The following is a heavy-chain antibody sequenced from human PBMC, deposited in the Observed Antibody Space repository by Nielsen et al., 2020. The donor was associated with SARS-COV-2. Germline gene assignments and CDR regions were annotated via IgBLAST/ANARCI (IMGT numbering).Heavy chain of an antibody. CDR1: GGTFSSYA. CDR2: INPSGGST. V-gene: IGHV1-46*01. J-gene: IGHJ5*02. Sequence: ASVKVSCKASGGTFSSYAISWVRQAPGQGLKWMGIINPSGGSTSYAQKFQGRVTMTRDTSTSTVYMELSSLRSEDMAVYYCARVSSSWDDNWFDPWGQGTLVTVSS. CDR3: ARVSSSWDDNWFDP. D-gene: IGHD6-13*01.